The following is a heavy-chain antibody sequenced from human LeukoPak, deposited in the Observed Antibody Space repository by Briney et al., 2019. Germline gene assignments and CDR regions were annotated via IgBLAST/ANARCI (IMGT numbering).Heavy chain of an antibody. Sequence: PSETLSLTCTVSGGSISSGSYYWSWIRQPAGKGLEWIGRIYTSGSTNYNPSLKSRVTISVDTSKNQFSLKLSSVTAADAAVYYCARSIELRGYSYGVVDYWGQGTLVTVSS. CDR3: ARSIELRGYSYGVVDY. CDR1: GGSISSGSYY. CDR2: IYTSGST. J-gene: IGHJ4*02. D-gene: IGHD5-18*01. V-gene: IGHV4-61*02.